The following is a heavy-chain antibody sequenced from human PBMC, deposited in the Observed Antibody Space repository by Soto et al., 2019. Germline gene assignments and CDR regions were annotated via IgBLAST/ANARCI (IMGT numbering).Heavy chain of an antibody. CDR2: IWYDGTNK. CDR1: GFTFSSYG. Sequence: QVQLVESGGGVVQPGRSLRLSCAASGFTFSSYGMHWVRQAPGKGLEWVAVIWYDGTNKYYADSVKGRFTISRDNSKNTLYLQMNSLRAEDTAVYYCARDRTYGIPGLYYYGMDVWGQGTTVTVSS. J-gene: IGHJ6*02. CDR3: ARDRTYGIPGLYYYGMDV. V-gene: IGHV3-33*01. D-gene: IGHD2-8*01.